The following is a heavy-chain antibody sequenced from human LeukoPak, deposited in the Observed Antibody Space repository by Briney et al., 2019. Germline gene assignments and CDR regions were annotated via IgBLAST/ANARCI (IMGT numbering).Heavy chain of an antibody. V-gene: IGHV1-69*04. CDR3: ARDRRYCSSTSCSPRNWFDP. Sequence: GASVKVSCKASGGTFSSYAISWVRQAPGQGLEWMGRIIPILGIANYAQKFQGRVTITADKSTSTAYMELSSLRSEDTAVYYCARDRRYCSSTSCSPRNWFDPWGQGTLVTVSS. D-gene: IGHD2-2*01. J-gene: IGHJ5*02. CDR2: IIPILGIA. CDR1: GGTFSSYA.